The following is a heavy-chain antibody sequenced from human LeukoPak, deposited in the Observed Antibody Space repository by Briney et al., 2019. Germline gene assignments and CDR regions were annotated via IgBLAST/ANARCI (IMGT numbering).Heavy chain of an antibody. Sequence: PGGSLRLSCAASGFTFSNAWMNWVRQAPGKGLEWVGRIKSKTDGGTTDYAAPVKGRFTISRDDSKNTLYLQMNSLKTEYTAVYFCATENRRNYINDYWGQGTLVTVSS. CDR3: ATENRRNYINDY. CDR1: GFTFSNAW. J-gene: IGHJ4*02. V-gene: IGHV3-15*01. CDR2: IKSKTDGGTT. D-gene: IGHD5-24*01.